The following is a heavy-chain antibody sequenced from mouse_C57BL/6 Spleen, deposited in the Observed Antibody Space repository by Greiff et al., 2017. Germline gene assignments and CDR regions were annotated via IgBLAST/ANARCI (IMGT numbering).Heavy chain of an antibody. CDR2: IYPSDSET. D-gene: IGHD1-1*01. CDR3: AKSATVVATGGY. V-gene: IGHV1-61*01. CDR1: GYTFTSYW. J-gene: IGHJ2*01. Sequence: VQLQQSGAELVRPGSSVKLSCKASGYTFTSYWMEWVKQRPGQGLEWIGNIYPSDSETHYNQKFKDKATLTVDKSSSTAYMQLSSLTSEDSAVYYGAKSATVVATGGYWGEGKTHTVSS.